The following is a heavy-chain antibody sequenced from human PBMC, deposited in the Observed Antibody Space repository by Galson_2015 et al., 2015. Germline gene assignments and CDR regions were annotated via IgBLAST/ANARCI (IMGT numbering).Heavy chain of an antibody. D-gene: IGHD3-22*01. CDR1: GYTFTGYY. Sequence: SCKASGYTFTGYYMHWVRQAPGQGLEWMGWINPNSGGTNYAQKFQGWVTMTRDTSISTAYMELSRLRSDDTAVYYCARSVVPIVVVITTVGEFDYWGQGTLVTVSS. CDR3: ARSVVPIVVVITTVGEFDY. J-gene: IGHJ4*02. V-gene: IGHV1-2*04. CDR2: INPNSGGT.